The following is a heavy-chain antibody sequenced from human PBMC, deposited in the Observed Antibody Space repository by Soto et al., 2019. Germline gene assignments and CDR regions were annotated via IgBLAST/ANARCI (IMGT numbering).Heavy chain of an antibody. D-gene: IGHD2-15*01. J-gene: IGHJ3*02. CDR1: GFTFINYV. Sequence: EVQLLESGGGLVQPGGSLRLSCAASGFTFINYVMSWVRQAPGKGLXWVSTISGGGDGTYYADSVKGHFTISRDNSKNTVYLQMNSLRAEDTAIYYCAKKGLGSLKTYCSGSGCHYAFDIWGQGTMVTVSS. CDR3: AKKGLGSLKTYCSGSGCHYAFDI. CDR2: ISGGGDGT. V-gene: IGHV3-23*01.